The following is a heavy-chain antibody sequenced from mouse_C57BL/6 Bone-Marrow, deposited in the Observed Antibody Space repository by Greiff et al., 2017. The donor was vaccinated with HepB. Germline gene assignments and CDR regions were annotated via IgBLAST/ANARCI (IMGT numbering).Heavy chain of an antibody. CDR2: IDPSDSYT. CDR3: ARRTAQDTGDMDY. CDR1: GYTFTSYW. V-gene: IGHV1-69*01. Sequence: VQLQQPGAELVMPGASVKLSCKASGYTFTSYWMHWVKQRPGQGLEWIGEIDPSDSYTNYNQKFKGKSTLTVDKSSSTAYMQLSSLTSEDSAVYYGARRTAQDTGDMDYWGQGTSVTVSS. J-gene: IGHJ4*01. D-gene: IGHD3-2*02.